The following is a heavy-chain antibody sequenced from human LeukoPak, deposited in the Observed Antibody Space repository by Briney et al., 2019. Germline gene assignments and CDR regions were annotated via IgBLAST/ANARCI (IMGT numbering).Heavy chain of an antibody. J-gene: IGHJ3*02. V-gene: IGHV4-59*12. CDR1: GASISPYY. CDR3: ASGPEAFDI. Sequence: SETLSLTCSVSGASISPYYWVWIRQPPGKGLEWIGYVFYNGRTSYNPSLKSRVTISVDTSKNQFSLKLSSVTAADTAVYYCASGPEAFDIWGQGTMVTVSS. CDR2: VFYNGRT.